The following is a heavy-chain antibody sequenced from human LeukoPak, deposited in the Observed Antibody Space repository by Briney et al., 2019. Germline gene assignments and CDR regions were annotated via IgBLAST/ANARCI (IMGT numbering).Heavy chain of an antibody. Sequence: PSETLSLTCTVSGDSTNGYYWSWIRQPAGEGLEWIGRIYTSGTTNYNPSLKSRVTMSVDTSKTQPSLRLNSVTAADTAVYYCARGIGTTNFDYWGQGALVTVSS. CDR2: IYTSGTT. CDR3: ARGIGTTNFDY. CDR1: GDSTNGYY. D-gene: IGHD1-7*01. J-gene: IGHJ4*02. V-gene: IGHV4-4*07.